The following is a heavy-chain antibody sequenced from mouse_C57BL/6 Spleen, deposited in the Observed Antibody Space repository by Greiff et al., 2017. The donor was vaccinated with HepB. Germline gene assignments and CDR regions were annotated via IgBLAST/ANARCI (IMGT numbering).Heavy chain of an antibody. J-gene: IGHJ2*01. V-gene: IGHV3-6*01. CDR2: ISYDGSN. D-gene: IGHD2-10*01. Sequence: EVQLQESGPGLVKPSQSLSLTCSVTGYSITSGYYWNWIRQFPGNKLEWMGYISYDGSNNYNPSLKNRISITRDTSKNQFFLKLNSVTTEDTATYYCAILPLGYWGQGTTLTVSS. CDR3: AILPLGY. CDR1: GYSITSGYY.